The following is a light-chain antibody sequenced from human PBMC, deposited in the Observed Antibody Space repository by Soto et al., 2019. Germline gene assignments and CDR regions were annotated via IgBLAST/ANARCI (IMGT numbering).Light chain of an antibody. V-gene: IGKV3-20*01. J-gene: IGKJ1*01. CDR2: GAS. Sequence: EIVLTHSPDTLSLSPGERATLSCRASESVSNNYLAWYQQKPGQAPRLVIYGASSRATGIPDRFSGSGSGTDFTLTISRLEPEDFAVYYCQQYNNWPPWTLGQGTKVDIK. CDR1: ESVSNNY. CDR3: QQYNNWPPWT.